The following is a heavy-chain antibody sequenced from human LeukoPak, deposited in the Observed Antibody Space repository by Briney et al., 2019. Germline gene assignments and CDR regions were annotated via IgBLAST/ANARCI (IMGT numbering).Heavy chain of an antibody. D-gene: IGHD2-2*01. CDR2: INPNSGGT. J-gene: IGHJ6*02. V-gene: IGHV1-2*02. CDR3: ARADYCSSTSCFVREGRYSYYYGRDV. Sequence: GASVKVSCKASGYTFTAFYVQWVRQAPGQGLEWMGWINPNSGGTNFAQRFPGRVTMTRDTYISTAYMELSGLTSDDTAVYYCARADYCSSTSCFVREGRYSYYYGRDVWGQGTTVTVS. CDR1: GYTFTAFY.